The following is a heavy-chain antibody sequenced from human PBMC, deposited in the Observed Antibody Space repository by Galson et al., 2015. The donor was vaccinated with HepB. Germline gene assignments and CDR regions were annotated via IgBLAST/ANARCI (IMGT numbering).Heavy chain of an antibody. CDR3: ARAVAGTLFEY. CDR1: GDSVSSNSVT. V-gene: IGHV6-1*01. J-gene: IGHJ4*02. D-gene: IGHD6-19*01. CDR2: TYYRSEWYN. Sequence: CAISGDSVSSNSVTWNWIRQSPSRGLEWLGRTYYRSEWYNDYAISVKSRITINPDTSKNQFSLQLNSVTPEDTAVYYCARAVAGTLFEYWGQGTLVTISS.